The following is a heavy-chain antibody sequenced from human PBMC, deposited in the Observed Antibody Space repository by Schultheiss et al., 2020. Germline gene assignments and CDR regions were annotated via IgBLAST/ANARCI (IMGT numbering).Heavy chain of an antibody. V-gene: IGHV1-2*02. J-gene: IGHJ3*02. CDR1: GYTFTSYY. Sequence: ASVKVSCKASGYTFTSYYMHWVRQAPGQGLEWMGWINPNYGGTNSAQEFQGRVTVTRDTSISTAYMELSSLRSDDTAIYYCARERIGGDDAFDIWGQGTMVTVSS. D-gene: IGHD3-10*01. CDR2: INPNYGGT. CDR3: ARERIGGDDAFDI.